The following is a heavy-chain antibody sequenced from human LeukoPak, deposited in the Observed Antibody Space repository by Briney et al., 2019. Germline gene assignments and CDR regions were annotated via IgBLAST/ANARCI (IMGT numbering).Heavy chain of an antibody. CDR1: GYSFSRYG. Sequence: ASVKVSCKASGYSFSRYGITWVRQAPGQGLEWMGWISAYNGDTHYAQKLQGRVTMTTDTSTSTAYMELRSLRFDDTAVYYCARDFVGLGELFDLFDIWGQGTMVTVSS. D-gene: IGHD3-10*01. J-gene: IGHJ3*02. CDR2: ISAYNGDT. V-gene: IGHV1-18*01. CDR3: ARDFVGLGELFDLFDI.